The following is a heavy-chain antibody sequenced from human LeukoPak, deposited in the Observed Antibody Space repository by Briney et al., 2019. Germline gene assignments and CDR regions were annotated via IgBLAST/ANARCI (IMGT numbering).Heavy chain of an antibody. J-gene: IGHJ4*02. CDR1: GFTFSSFW. Sequence: GGSLRLSCAASGFTFSSFWMGWVRQTPGKRLEWVANMNIDGSEKYYADSVKGRFTISRDNAKNSLYLQMNSLRAEDTAVYYCARAFGYCSGGSCYSDYWGQGTLVTVSS. CDR3: ARAFGYCSGGSCYSDY. CDR2: MNIDGSEK. D-gene: IGHD2-15*01. V-gene: IGHV3-7*01.